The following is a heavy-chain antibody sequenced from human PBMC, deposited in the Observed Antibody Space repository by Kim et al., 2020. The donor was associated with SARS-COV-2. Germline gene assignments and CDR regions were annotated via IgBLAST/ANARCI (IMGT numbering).Heavy chain of an antibody. CDR2: IYPDDSAT. CDR3: ARPTSPYNFYGMDV. Sequence: GESLKISCKGSRDTFISYYIAWVRQMPVKGLEWMGIIYPDDSATTYNPSFQGLVTISADQSISTAYLQLTSLKASDSAIYYCARPTSPYNFYGMDVWGQGTTVTVSS. V-gene: IGHV5-51*01. J-gene: IGHJ6*02. D-gene: IGHD1-1*01. CDR1: RDTFISYY.